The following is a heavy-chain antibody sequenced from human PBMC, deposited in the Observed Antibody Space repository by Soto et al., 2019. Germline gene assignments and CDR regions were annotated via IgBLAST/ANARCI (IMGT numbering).Heavy chain of an antibody. V-gene: IGHV4-31*03. D-gene: IGHD3-10*01. Sequence: PSETLSLTCTVSGGSISSGGYYWSWIRQHPGKGLEWIGYIYYSGSTYYNPSLKSRVTISVDTSKNQFSLKLSSVTAADTAVYYCAREADYGSGSRRGLGYYYGMDVWGQGTTVT. CDR3: AREADYGSGSRRGLGYYYGMDV. J-gene: IGHJ6*02. CDR1: GGSISSGGYY. CDR2: IYYSGST.